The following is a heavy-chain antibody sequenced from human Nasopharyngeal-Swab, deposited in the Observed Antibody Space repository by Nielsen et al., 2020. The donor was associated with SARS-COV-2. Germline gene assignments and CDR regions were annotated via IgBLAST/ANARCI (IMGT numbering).Heavy chain of an antibody. CDR2: ISSSSSYI. J-gene: IGHJ6*02. CDR1: GLTFSSYS. Sequence: GESLKISWAASGLTFSSYSMNWVRQAPGKGLEWVSSISSSSSYIYYAGSVKGRFTISRDNAKNSLYLQMNSLRAEDTAVYYCARELSGYCSSPLGCYYYGMDVWGQGTTVTVSS. D-gene: IGHD2-2*01. CDR3: ARELSGYCSSPLGCYYYGMDV. V-gene: IGHV3-21*01.